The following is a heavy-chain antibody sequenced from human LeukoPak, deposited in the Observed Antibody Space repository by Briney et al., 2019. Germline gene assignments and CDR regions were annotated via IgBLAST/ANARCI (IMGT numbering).Heavy chain of an antibody. J-gene: IGHJ4*02. CDR3: ARDLSSGFYYFDY. V-gene: IGHV3-53*01. D-gene: IGHD3-22*01. Sequence: GGSLRLSCVAPGFTVSTTYMNWVRQAPGKGLEWVSVLYTGGTTYYADSVKGRFTISRDNSKNTLYLQMNSLRAEDTAMYYCARDLSSGFYYFDYWGQGILVTVSS. CDR1: GFTVSTTY. CDR2: LYTGGTT.